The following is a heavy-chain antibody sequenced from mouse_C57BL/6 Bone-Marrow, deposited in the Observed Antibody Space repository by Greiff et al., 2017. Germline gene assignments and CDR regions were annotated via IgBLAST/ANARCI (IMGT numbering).Heavy chain of an antibody. V-gene: IGHV3-6*01. J-gene: IGHJ2*01. Sequence: EVQLQQSGPGLVKPSQSLSLTCSVTGYSITSGYYWNWIRQFPGNKLEWMGYISYDGSNNYNPSLKNRIPITRDTSKNQFFLKLNSVTTEDTATYYCARGELTGKKGHWGQGTTLTVSS. CDR2: ISYDGSN. CDR3: ARGELTGKKGH. D-gene: IGHD4-1*01. CDR1: GYSITSGYY.